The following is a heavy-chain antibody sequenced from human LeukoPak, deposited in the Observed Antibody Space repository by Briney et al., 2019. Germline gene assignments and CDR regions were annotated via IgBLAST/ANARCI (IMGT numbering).Heavy chain of an antibody. J-gene: IGHJ5*02. V-gene: IGHV4-61*02. Sequence: SETLSLICTVSGGSISCGSYYWSWIRQPAGKGLEWIGRIYTSGSTNYNPSLKSRVTISVDTSKNQFSLKLSSVTAADTAVYYCARAFYYDSKGNWFDPWGQGTLVTVSS. D-gene: IGHD3-22*01. CDR2: IYTSGST. CDR1: GGSISCGSYY. CDR3: ARAFYYDSKGNWFDP.